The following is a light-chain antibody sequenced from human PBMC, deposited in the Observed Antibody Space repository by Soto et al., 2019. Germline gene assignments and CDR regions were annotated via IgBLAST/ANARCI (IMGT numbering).Light chain of an antibody. CDR1: NSDVGGYNY. CDR2: DVS. Sequence: QFALTQPASVSGSPGQSITISCTGTNSDVGGYNYVSWYQQHPGKAPKLMIYDVSNRPSGVSNRFSGSKSGNTASLTISGLQAEDEADYYCSSYTSSSTLVVFGGGTKLTVL. J-gene: IGLJ2*01. V-gene: IGLV2-14*01. CDR3: SSYTSSSTLVV.